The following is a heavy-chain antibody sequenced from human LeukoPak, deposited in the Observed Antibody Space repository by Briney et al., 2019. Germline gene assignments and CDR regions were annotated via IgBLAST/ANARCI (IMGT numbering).Heavy chain of an antibody. CDR2: IIPILGIA. D-gene: IGHD2-15*01. CDR3: ASGGNPYSYYYYYYMDV. Sequence: GASEKVSCKASGGTFSSYTISWVRQAPGQGLEWMGRIIPILGIANYAQKFQGRVTITADKSTSTAYMELSSLRSEDTAVYYCASGGNPYSYYYYYYMDVWGKGTTVTVSS. CDR1: GGTFSSYT. J-gene: IGHJ6*03. V-gene: IGHV1-69*02.